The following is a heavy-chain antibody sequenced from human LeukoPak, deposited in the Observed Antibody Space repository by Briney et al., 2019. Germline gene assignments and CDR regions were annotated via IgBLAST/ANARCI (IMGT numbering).Heavy chain of an antibody. CDR3: ARVGIAARAALYYFDY. CDR1: GGSISSYY. J-gene: IGHJ4*02. CDR2: IYYSGST. Sequence: PSETLSLTCTVSGGSISSYYRSWIRQPLGKGLEWIGYIYYSGSTNYNPSLKSRVTISVGTSKNQFSLKLSSVTAADTAVYYCARVGIAARAALYYFDYWGQGTLVTVSS. V-gene: IGHV4-59*01. D-gene: IGHD6-6*01.